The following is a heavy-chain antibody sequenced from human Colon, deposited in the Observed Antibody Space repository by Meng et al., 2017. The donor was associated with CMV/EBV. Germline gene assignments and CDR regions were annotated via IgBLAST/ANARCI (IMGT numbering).Heavy chain of an antibody. CDR3: VRSTGWNSYFDF. J-gene: IGHJ4*02. CDR2: IKHDGHEE. CDR1: GFTFSSYW. V-gene: IGHV3-7*03. Sequence: GGSLRLSCSASGFTFSSYWMTWVRQVPGKGLERLAKIKHDGHEEKYLDSVEGRFTISRDNSKNSLYLQMNSLRVDDTGLYYCVRSTGWNSYFDFWGQGVQVTVSS. D-gene: IGHD1-7*01.